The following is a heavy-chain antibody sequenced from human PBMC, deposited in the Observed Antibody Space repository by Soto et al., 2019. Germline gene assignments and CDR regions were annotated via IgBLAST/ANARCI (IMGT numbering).Heavy chain of an antibody. V-gene: IGHV3-7*04. D-gene: IGHD2-8*02. CDR2: IKQDGSEK. Sequence: GGSLRLSCAASGFTFSDYYLTWVRQAPGKGLEWVANIKQDGSEKYYVDSVKGRFTISRDNAKNLLYLQVSSLRAEDTAIYYCARGGRTGYTTFYFDYWGQGTLVTVSS. CDR1: GFTFSDYY. CDR3: ARGGRTGYTTFYFDY. J-gene: IGHJ4*02.